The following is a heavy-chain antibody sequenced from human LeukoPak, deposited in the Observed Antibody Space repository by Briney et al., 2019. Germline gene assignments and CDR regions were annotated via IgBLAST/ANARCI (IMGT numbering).Heavy chain of an antibody. V-gene: IGHV3-9*01. J-gene: IGHJ4*02. D-gene: IGHD4-23*01. CDR2: ISWNSGSI. Sequence: PGGSLRLSCAASGFTFDDYAMHWVRQAPGKGLEWVSGISWNSGSIGYADSVKGRFTISRDNAKNSLFLQMNSLRAEDTALYYCAKDWRSTVVILGLDFWGQGTLVTVSS. CDR1: GFTFDDYA. CDR3: AKDWRSTVVILGLDF.